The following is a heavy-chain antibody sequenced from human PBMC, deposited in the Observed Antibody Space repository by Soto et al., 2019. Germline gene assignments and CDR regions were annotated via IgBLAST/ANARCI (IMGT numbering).Heavy chain of an antibody. D-gene: IGHD7-27*01. Sequence: LRLSCAASGFTFSSYGMHWVRQAPGKGLEWVALISYDGSNKYYEDSVKGRFTISRDNSKNTLYLQMNSLRAEDTAVYYCAKLYPAGTETYLGGFDYWGQGAQVTVSS. V-gene: IGHV3-30*18. CDR3: AKLYPAGTETYLGGFDY. J-gene: IGHJ4*02. CDR1: GFTFSSYG. CDR2: ISYDGSNK.